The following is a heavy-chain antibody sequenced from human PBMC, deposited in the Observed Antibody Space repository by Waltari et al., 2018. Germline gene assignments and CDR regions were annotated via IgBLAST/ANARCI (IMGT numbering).Heavy chain of an antibody. D-gene: IGHD3-16*01. V-gene: IGHV3-53*01. CDR2: IYSGGST. J-gene: IGHJ3*02. CDR3: ARALLIYAFDI. Sequence: EVQLVESGGGLIQPGGSLRLSCAASGFTVSSNYMSWVRQAPGQGLEWVSVIYSGGSTYYADSVKGRFTISRDNSKNTLYLQMNSLRAEDTAVYYCARALLIYAFDIWGQGTMVTVSS. CDR1: GFTVSSNY.